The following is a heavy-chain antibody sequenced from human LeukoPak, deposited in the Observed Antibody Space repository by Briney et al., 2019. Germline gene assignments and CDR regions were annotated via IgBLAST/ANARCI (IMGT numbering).Heavy chain of an antibody. CDR2: ISYEGGTQ. J-gene: IGHJ5*02. CDR1: GVTLSPYG. D-gene: IGHD3-10*01. Sequence: GGSLRLSCAVSGVTLSPYGMHWVRQAPGKGLEWVAVISYEGGTQHYADSVKGRFIISRDNPRNTLYLQMNILRTEDTAVYYCAKEGTPQVSTWYDLWGQGTQVTVSS. V-gene: IGHV3-30*18. CDR3: AKEGTPQVSTWYDL.